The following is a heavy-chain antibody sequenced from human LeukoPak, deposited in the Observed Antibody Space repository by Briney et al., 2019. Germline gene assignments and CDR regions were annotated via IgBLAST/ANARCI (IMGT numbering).Heavy chain of an antibody. CDR2: ISSNGGST. CDR1: GFTFSSYA. D-gene: IGHD5-18*01. V-gene: IGHV3-64*01. Sequence: GGSLRLSCAASGFTFSSYAMHWVRQAPGKGLEYVSAISSNGGSTYYANSVKGRFTFSRDNSKNTLYLQMGSLRAEDMAVYYCARVIGGYSYGPFDYWGQGTLVTVSS. CDR3: ARVIGGYSYGPFDY. J-gene: IGHJ4*02.